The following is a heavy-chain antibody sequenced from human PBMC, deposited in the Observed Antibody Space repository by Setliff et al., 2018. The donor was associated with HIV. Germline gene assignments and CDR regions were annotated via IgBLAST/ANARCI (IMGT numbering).Heavy chain of an antibody. V-gene: IGHV5-51*01. CDR2: IYPGDSDT. J-gene: IGHJ3*02. Sequence: GESLKISCKGSGYSFTSYWIGWVRQMPGEGLEWMGIIYPGDSDTRYSPSFQGQVTISADKSISTAYLQWSSLKASDTAMYYCAITPSSGRYGDAFDIWGQGTMVTVSS. CDR1: GYSFTSYW. D-gene: IGHD6-19*01. CDR3: AITPSSGRYGDAFDI.